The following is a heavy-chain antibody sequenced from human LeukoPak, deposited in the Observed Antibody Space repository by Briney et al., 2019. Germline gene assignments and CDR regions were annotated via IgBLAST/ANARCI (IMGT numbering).Heavy chain of an antibody. J-gene: IGHJ4*02. D-gene: IGHD2-2*01. Sequence: PGGSLRLSCAASGFTFSSYSMNWVRQAPGKGLEWVSSTSSSSSYIYYADSVKGRFTISRDNAKNSLYLQMNSLRAEDTAVYYCARCSVPADDYWGQGTLVTVFS. CDR2: TSSSSSYI. CDR1: GFTFSSYS. V-gene: IGHV3-21*01. CDR3: ARCSVPADDY.